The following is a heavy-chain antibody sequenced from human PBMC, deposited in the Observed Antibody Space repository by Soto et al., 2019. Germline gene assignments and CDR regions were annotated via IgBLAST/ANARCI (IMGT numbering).Heavy chain of an antibody. CDR1: GFTFSSYA. D-gene: IGHD2-21*02. CDR2: ISGSGGST. Sequence: GGSLRLSCAASGFTFSSYAMSWVGRAPGKGLEWVSAISGSGGSTYYADSVKGRFTISRDNSKNTLYLQMNSLRAEDTAVYYCAKECGGDCYRAPVDYWGQGTLVTVSS. J-gene: IGHJ4*02. V-gene: IGHV3-23*01. CDR3: AKECGGDCYRAPVDY.